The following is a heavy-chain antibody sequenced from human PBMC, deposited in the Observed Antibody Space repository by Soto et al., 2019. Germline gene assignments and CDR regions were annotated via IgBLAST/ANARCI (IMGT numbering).Heavy chain of an antibody. V-gene: IGHV4-59*01. Sequence: QVQLQESGPGLVKPSETLSLTCTASGGSMSTYYWNWIRQAPGQGLEWIGDIYSSGSTNYNPSRKSRVAMPRGPATMHFSLSLTSVTAADTAVYYCASAFGGWPPDSWGQGTLVTVSS. CDR2: IYSSGST. CDR3: ASAFGGWPPDS. CDR1: GGSMSTYY. D-gene: IGHD6-19*01. J-gene: IGHJ4*02.